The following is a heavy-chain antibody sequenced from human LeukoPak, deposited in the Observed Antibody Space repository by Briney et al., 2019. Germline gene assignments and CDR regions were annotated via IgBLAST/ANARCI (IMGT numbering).Heavy chain of an antibody. CDR1: GFTFSSYS. D-gene: IGHD2-8*01. V-gene: IGHV3-21*01. CDR3: ARDWRVSYYGMDV. Sequence: PGGSLRLSCAASGFTFSSYSMNWVRQAPGKGLEWVSSISSSSSYIYCADSVKGRFTISRDNAKNSLYLQMNSLRAEDTAVYYCARDWRVSYYGMDVWGQGTTVTVSS. CDR2: ISSSSSYI. J-gene: IGHJ6*02.